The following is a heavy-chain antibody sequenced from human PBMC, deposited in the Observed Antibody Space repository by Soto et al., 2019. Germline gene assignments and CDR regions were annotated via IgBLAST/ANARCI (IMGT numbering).Heavy chain of an antibody. CDR2: ISYDGSNK. D-gene: IGHD5-12*01. V-gene: IGHV3-30*18. J-gene: IGHJ3*02. CDR3: AEDNGCGCDWLRVGDASDI. CDR1: GFTFSSYG. Sequence: VQLVESGGGVVQPGRSLRLSCAASGFTFSSYGMHWVRQAPGKGLEWVAVISYDGSNKYYADSVKGRLTISRDKYRDPMYLQMNRMRGKNTAVYYCAEDNGCGCDWLRVGDASDIWGQGTMVTVSS.